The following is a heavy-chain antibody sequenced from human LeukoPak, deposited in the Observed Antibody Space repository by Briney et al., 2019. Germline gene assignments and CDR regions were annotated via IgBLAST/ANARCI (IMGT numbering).Heavy chain of an antibody. CDR3: ARTYYYGSGSFYTP. CDR2: IYTSGST. D-gene: IGHD3-10*01. CDR1: GGSMSSYY. J-gene: IGHJ5*02. V-gene: IGHV4-4*07. Sequence: TSETLSLTCSVSGGSMSSYYWSWMRQPAGKGLEWIGRIYTSGSTNYNPSLKSRVTMSIDTSKNQLSLKLRSVTAADTAVYYCARTYYYGSGSFYTPWGQGTLVTVSS.